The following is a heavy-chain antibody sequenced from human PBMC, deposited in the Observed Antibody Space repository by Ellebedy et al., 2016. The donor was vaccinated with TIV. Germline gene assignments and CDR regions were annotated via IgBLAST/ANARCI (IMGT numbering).Heavy chain of an antibody. J-gene: IGHJ4*02. Sequence: ASVKVSCKASGGTFSSYAINWVRQAPGQGLEWLGIINPSGGSTRYAQKLQGRVTMTRDTSTSTVYMELSSLRSEDTAVYYRARAHYGSGSYSHFDYWGQGTLVTVSS. D-gene: IGHD3-10*01. CDR2: INPSGGST. V-gene: IGHV1-46*01. CDR3: ARAHYGSGSYSHFDY. CDR1: GGTFSSYA.